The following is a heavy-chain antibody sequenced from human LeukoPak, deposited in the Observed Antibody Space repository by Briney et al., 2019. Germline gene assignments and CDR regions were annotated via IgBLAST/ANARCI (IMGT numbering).Heavy chain of an antibody. D-gene: IGHD4-23*01. V-gene: IGHV3-30*18. J-gene: IGHJ4*02. CDR3: AKGPWKVVSFRGTPDDFDY. Sequence: GRSLRLSCAASGFTFRSYGMHWVRQAPGKGLEWVAVISYDGSNKYYADSVKGRFTISRDNSKNTLYLQMNSLRAEDTAVYYCAKGPWKVVSFRGTPDDFDYWGQGTLVTVSS. CDR1: GFTFRSYG. CDR2: ISYDGSNK.